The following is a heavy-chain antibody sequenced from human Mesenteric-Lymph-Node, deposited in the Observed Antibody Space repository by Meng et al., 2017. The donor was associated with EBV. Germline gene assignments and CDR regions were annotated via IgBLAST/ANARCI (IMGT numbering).Heavy chain of an antibody. CDR2: TYDRSKWYN. CDR1: GGGVSSHSAA. J-gene: IGHJ4*02. CDR3: ARSGSSGRIDY. D-gene: IGHD6-19*01. V-gene: IGHV6-1*02. Sequence: QGQRQQAGPGLVKPSQTHPPARSISGGGVSSHSAAWHWIRQSPSRGLEWLGRTYDRSKWYNGYAVSVKSRITITPDTSKNQFSLQLNSVTPEDTAMYYCARSGSSGRIDYWGQGTLVTVSS.